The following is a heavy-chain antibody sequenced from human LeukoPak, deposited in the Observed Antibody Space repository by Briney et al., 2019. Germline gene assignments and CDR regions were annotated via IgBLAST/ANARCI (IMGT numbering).Heavy chain of an antibody. D-gene: IGHD5-24*01. V-gene: IGHV4-39*07. CDR2: IYYSGTT. CDR3: ARGRGRLQLKRYFDY. J-gene: IGHJ4*02. Sequence: SETLSLTCTVSGGSISSSSYYWGWIRQPPGKGLEWIGSIYYSGTTYYNPSLKSRVTISVDTSKNQFSLKLSSVTAADTAVYYCARGRGRLQLKRYFDYWGQGTLVTVSS. CDR1: GGSISSSSYY.